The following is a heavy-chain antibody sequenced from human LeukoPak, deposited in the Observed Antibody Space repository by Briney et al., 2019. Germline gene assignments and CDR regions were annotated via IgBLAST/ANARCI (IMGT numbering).Heavy chain of an antibody. CDR3: AKGEGHHKIVVVYFDY. D-gene: IGHD3-22*01. J-gene: IGHJ4*02. CDR1: GFTFSSYA. V-gene: IGHV3-23*01. Sequence: PGGSLRLSCAASGFTFSSYAMSWVRQAPGKGLEWVSAISGSGGSTYYADSVKGRFTISRDNSKNTLYLQMNSLRAEDTAVYYCAKGEGHHKIVVVYFDYWGQGTLVTVSS. CDR2: ISGSGGST.